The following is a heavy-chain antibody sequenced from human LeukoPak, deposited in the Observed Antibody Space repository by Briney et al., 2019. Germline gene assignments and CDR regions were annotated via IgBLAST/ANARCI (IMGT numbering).Heavy chain of an antibody. CDR3: AREASSGPYFDY. Sequence: PSETLSLTCAVYGGSFSGYYWSWIRQPAGKGLEWIGRIYTSGSTNYNPSLKSRVTISVDTSKNQFSLKLSSVTAADTAVYYCAREASSGPYFDYWGQGTLVTVSS. J-gene: IGHJ4*02. CDR2: IYTSGST. CDR1: GGSFSGYY. V-gene: IGHV4-4*07. D-gene: IGHD3-22*01.